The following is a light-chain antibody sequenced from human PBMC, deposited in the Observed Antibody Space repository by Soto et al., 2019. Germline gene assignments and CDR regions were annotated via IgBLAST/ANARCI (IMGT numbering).Light chain of an antibody. CDR1: SSDVGAYNY. CDR2: HVT. CDR3: CSYTTSNTFV. J-gene: IGLJ1*01. Sequence: QSVLTQPAPVSGSLGQSITISCSGTSSDVGAYNYVSWYQQYPGKAPKLMIYHVTDRPSGVSNRFSGSKSGNTASLTISGLQAEDEADYYCCSYTTSNTFVFGTGTKVTV. V-gene: IGLV2-14*01.